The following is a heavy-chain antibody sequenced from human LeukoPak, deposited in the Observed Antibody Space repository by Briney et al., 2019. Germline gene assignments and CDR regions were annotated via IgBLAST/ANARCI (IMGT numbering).Heavy chain of an antibody. CDR3: ANGMVRGGPYYGMDV. Sequence: WGSLRLSCAASGFTFSTNGMHWVRQAPGKGLEWVAVISYDEKTKYYADSVKGRFTIPRDNSKNTLYLQMNSLRAEDTAVYYCANGMVRGGPYYGMDVWGQGTTVTVSS. V-gene: IGHV3-30*18. CDR2: ISYDEKTK. CDR1: GFTFSTNG. J-gene: IGHJ6*02. D-gene: IGHD3-10*01.